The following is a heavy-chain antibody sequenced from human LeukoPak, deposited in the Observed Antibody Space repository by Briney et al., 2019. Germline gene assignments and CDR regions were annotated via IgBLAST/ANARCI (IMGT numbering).Heavy chain of an antibody. Sequence: ASVTVSFKASGYMFTVYYMHWVRQAPGQGLGWLGWITPNSGDTSYAQKFQGRVTMTRDTSSSTAYMELSSLRSDDTAVYYCARTVTGTWGPLDYWGQGTLVTVSS. D-gene: IGHD6-19*01. CDR1: GYMFTVYY. V-gene: IGHV1-2*02. J-gene: IGHJ4*02. CDR2: ITPNSGDT. CDR3: ARTVTGTWGPLDY.